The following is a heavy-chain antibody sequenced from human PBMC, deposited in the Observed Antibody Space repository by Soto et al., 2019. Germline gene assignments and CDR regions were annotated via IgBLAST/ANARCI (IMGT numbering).Heavy chain of an antibody. CDR1: GGSISSGGYY. Sequence: PSETLSLTCTVSGGSISSGGYYWSWIRQHPGKGLEWIGYIYYSGSTYYKPSLKSRVTISVDTSKKQFSLKLSSLTAADTAVYYCARDPTGWFDPWGQGTLVTVSS. V-gene: IGHV4-31*03. J-gene: IGHJ5*02. CDR2: IYYSGST. CDR3: ARDPTGWFDP.